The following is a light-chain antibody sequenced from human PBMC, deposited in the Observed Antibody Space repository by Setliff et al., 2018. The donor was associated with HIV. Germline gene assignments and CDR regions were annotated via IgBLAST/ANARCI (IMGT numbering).Light chain of an antibody. V-gene: IGLV2-23*02. CDR2: NVN. J-gene: IGLJ1*01. CDR3: CSYSRSSVPYV. CDR1: SNDVGGHNL. Sequence: QSVLTQVASVSGSLGQSITISCTGTSNDVGGHNLVSWFRVDPGKAPKLIIFNVNLWASGVSHRFSASKSGNTASLTISGLQSEDEADYRCCSYSRSSVPYVFGSGTKVTVL.